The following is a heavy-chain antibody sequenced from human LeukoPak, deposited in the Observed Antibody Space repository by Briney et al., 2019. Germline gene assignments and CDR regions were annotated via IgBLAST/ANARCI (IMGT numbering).Heavy chain of an antibody. D-gene: IGHD6-13*01. CDR3: ARGSSSWYNNWFDP. V-gene: IGHV4-39*07. CDR2: IYYSGST. CDR1: GGSISSSSYY. Sequence: SETLSLTCTVSGGSISSSSYYWGWIRQPPGKGLEWIGSIYYSGSTYYNPSLKSRVTISVDTSKNQFSLKLSSVTAADTAVYYCARGSSSWYNNWFDPWGQGTLVTVSS. J-gene: IGHJ5*02.